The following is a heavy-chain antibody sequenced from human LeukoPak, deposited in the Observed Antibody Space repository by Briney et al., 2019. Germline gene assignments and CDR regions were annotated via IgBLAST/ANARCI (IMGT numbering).Heavy chain of an antibody. D-gene: IGHD6-19*01. CDR3: ARGRYSSGWYDFDY. CDR1: GYTFTDYY. CDR2: INPYSGDT. Sequence: ASVKVSCKASGYTFTDYYMHWVRQAPGQGLEWMGWINPYSGDTNYPQKFQGRVTMTRDTSISTAYMELSSLRSDDTAVYYCARGRYSSGWYDFDYWGQGTLVTVSS. V-gene: IGHV1-2*02. J-gene: IGHJ4*02.